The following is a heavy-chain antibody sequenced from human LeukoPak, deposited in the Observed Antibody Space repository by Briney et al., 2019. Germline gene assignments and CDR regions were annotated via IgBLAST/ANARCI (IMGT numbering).Heavy chain of an antibody. CDR3: AKTGPTVTTPFAY. Sequence: PGPSLRPSCAPSGFTFSSYAMGSVRQAPGKGRECVSGISGSGGSTYYADSVKGRFTISRDNSKNTLYLQMNSLRAEDTAVYYCAKTGPTVTTPFAYWGQGTLVPVSS. CDR1: GFTFSSYA. D-gene: IGHD4-17*01. CDR2: ISGSGGST. V-gene: IGHV3-23*01. J-gene: IGHJ4*02.